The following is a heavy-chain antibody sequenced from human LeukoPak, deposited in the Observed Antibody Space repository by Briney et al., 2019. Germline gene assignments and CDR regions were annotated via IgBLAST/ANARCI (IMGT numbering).Heavy chain of an antibody. CDR3: ARLMVGQAGVGATHLDY. CDR2: IRHDGSST. Sequence: GGSLRVSCTASGFTFSSYGMHRVRQAPGKGLEWATFIRHDGSSTYYADSVKGRFTSSRDNSKSTVYLEVNSLRPEGTAVYYCARLMVGQAGVGATHLDYWGQGTLLSVSS. CDR1: GFTFSSYG. D-gene: IGHD1-26*01. V-gene: IGHV3-30*02. J-gene: IGHJ4*02.